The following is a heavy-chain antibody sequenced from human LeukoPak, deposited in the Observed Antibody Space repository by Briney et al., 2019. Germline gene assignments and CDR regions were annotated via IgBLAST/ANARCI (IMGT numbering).Heavy chain of an antibody. Sequence: ASVKVSCKASGYTFTGYYMHWVRQAPGQGLEWMGWINPNSGGTNYAQKFQGRVTMTTDTSTSTAFMELRSLRSDDTAVYYCARWGSGYPSDIWGQGTMVTVSS. CDR1: GYTFTGYY. CDR2: INPNSGGT. D-gene: IGHD3-22*01. V-gene: IGHV1-2*02. J-gene: IGHJ3*02. CDR3: ARWGSGYPSDI.